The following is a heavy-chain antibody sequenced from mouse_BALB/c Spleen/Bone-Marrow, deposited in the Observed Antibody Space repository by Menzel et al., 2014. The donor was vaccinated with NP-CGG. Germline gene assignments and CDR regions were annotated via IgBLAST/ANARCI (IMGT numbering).Heavy chain of an antibody. CDR1: GFTFSSYG. J-gene: IGHJ4*01. D-gene: IGHD2-3*01. Sequence: DVQLVESGGGLVQPGGSLKLSCAASGFTFSSYGMSWVRQTPDKRLELVATINSNGGSTYYPDSVKGRFTISRDNAKNTLYLQMSSLKSEDTAMYYCARDGYYVFYAMAYWGQGTSVTVSS. V-gene: IGHV5-6-3*01. CDR3: ARDGYYVFYAMAY. CDR2: INSNGGST.